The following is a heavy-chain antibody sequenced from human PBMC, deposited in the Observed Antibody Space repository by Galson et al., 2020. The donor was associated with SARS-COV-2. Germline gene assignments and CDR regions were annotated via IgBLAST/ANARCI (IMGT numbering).Heavy chain of an antibody. Sequence: GGSLRLSCAASGFTFDDYAMHWVRQAPGKGLEWVSGISWNSGSIGYADSVKGRFTISRDNAKNSLYLQMNSLRAEDTALYYCAKGMSPSPLIVATDYWGQGTLVTVSS. CDR2: ISWNSGSI. D-gene: IGHD5-12*01. J-gene: IGHJ4*02. CDR1: GFTFDDYA. V-gene: IGHV3-9*01. CDR3: AKGMSPSPLIVATDY.